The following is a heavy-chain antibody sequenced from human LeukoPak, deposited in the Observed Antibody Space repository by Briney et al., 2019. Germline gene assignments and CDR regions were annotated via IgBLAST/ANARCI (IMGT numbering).Heavy chain of an antibody. V-gene: IGHV1-69*13. CDR3: ARNEYDSSGYGKYYFDY. CDR2: IIPIFGTA. D-gene: IGHD3-22*01. Sequence: ASVKVSCKASGGTFSSYAISWVRQAPGQGLEWMGGIIPIFGTANYAQKFQGRVTITADESTSTAYMELSSLRSEDTAVYYCARNEYDSSGYGKYYFDYWGQGTLVTVSS. J-gene: IGHJ4*02. CDR1: GGTFSSYA.